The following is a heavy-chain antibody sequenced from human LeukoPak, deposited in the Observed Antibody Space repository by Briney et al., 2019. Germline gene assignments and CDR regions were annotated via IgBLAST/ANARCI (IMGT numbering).Heavy chain of an antibody. J-gene: IGHJ4*02. D-gene: IGHD5-24*01. Sequence: GGSLRHSCAASGFTFSSYAMHWVRQAPGKGLEWVAVISYDGSNKYYADSVKGRFTISRDNSKNTLYLQMNSLRAEDTAVYYCARGEMATIAIDYWGQGTLVTVSS. CDR3: ARGEMATIAIDY. CDR1: GFTFSSYA. CDR2: ISYDGSNK. V-gene: IGHV3-30-3*01.